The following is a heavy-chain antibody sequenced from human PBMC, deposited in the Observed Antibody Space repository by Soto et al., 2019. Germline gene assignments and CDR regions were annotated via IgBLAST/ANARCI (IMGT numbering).Heavy chain of an antibody. D-gene: IGHD6-13*01. CDR1: GLTFCSYA. V-gene: IGHV3-23*01. J-gene: IGHJ4*02. CDR3: LPTNIAAAGSFDY. CDR2: ISGSGGST. Sequence: GGSPRLSCAASGLTFCSYAMSWVRQDPGKGLEWVSAISGSGGSTYYADSVKGRFTISRDNSKNTLYLQMNSLRAEDTAVYYCLPTNIAAAGSFDYWGQGTLVTVSS.